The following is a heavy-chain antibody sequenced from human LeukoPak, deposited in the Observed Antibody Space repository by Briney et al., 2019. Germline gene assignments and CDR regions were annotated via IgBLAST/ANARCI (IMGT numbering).Heavy chain of an antibody. Sequence: GASVKVSCKASGGTFTSYAISWVPQAPGQGLEWMGGIIPIIGTANYAQKCQGRGTITPYQSTRTAYMELRSLRSEDTAVYYCASCSGGSCYIMDYWGQGTLVTVSS. CDR1: GGTFTSYA. D-gene: IGHD2-15*01. CDR3: ASCSGGSCYIMDY. J-gene: IGHJ4*02. V-gene: IGHV1-69*13. CDR2: IIPIIGTA.